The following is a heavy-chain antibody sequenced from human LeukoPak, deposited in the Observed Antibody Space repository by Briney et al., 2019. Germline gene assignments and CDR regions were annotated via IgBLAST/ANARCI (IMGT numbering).Heavy chain of an antibody. CDR1: GFTFSSSA. D-gene: IGHD2-15*01. Sequence: PGGSLRLSCAASGFTFSSSAMSWVRPAPGKGLEWVSAISNNGGYTYFADSVQGRFTISRDNSKNTLCLQMNSLRAEDTAVYYCAKQLGYCSDGSCYFPYWGQGTLVTVSS. CDR2: ISNNGGYT. CDR3: AKQLGYCSDGSCYFPY. V-gene: IGHV3-23*01. J-gene: IGHJ4*02.